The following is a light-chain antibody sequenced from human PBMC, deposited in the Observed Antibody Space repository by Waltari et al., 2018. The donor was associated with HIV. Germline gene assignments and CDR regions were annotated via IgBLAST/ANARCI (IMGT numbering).Light chain of an antibody. Sequence: QSVLTQPPSASGTPGQRVTMTCPGSSYNIGSNFVTWYKQVPGPAPKLLVFRSNERPSGVPVRFAGSKSDTSASLAISDLRSDDEADYYCASWDDRLSAIVFGGGTKLTVL. CDR3: ASWDDRLSAIV. CDR2: RSN. V-gene: IGLV1-47*01. J-gene: IGLJ3*02. CDR1: SYNIGSNF.